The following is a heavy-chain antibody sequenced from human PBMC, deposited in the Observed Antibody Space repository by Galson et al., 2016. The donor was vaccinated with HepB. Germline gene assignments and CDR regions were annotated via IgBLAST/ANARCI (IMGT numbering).Heavy chain of an antibody. D-gene: IGHD6-6*01. Sequence: SLRLSCAASGFTFSSYGLHWVRQAPGKGREWVAVIWYDGSNNYYADSVKGRFTISRDNSKNTLYLQMNSLRAEDTAVYYCAREELIAAPTIDYWGQGTLVTVSS. J-gene: IGHJ4*02. CDR3: AREELIAAPTIDY. CDR2: IWYDGSNN. V-gene: IGHV3-33*01. CDR1: GFTFSSYG.